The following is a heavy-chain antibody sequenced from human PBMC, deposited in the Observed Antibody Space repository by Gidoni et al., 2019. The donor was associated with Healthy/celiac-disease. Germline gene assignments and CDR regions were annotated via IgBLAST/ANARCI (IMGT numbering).Heavy chain of an antibody. CDR3: AREHSSGWYIGAFDY. J-gene: IGHJ4*02. D-gene: IGHD6-19*01. V-gene: IGHV1-69*01. CDR2: IIPIFGTA. Sequence: QVQLVQSGAAVTQPGSSVKVSCHASGGTFSSYAISWVRQAPGQGLEWMGGIIPIFGTANYAQKFQGRVTITADESTSTAYMELSSLRSEDTAVYYCAREHSSGWYIGAFDYWGQGTLVTVSS. CDR1: GGTFSSYA.